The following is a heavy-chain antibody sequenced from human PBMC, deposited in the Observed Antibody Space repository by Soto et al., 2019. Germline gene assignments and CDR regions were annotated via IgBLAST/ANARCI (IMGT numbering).Heavy chain of an antibody. J-gene: IGHJ2*01. V-gene: IGHV4-34*01. CDR3: ASQGYCRYLRGYRSTGFWSFDL. CDR1: GGSFSYYY. Sequence: QVQLQQWGAGLLKPSDTLSLTCAVYGGSFSYYYWTWVRQPPGKGLEWIGEINHNGSASYNPSLKSGLPISLNTSNNQFPLRLSSVTAAATAVYYCASQGYCRYLRGYRSTGFWSFDLWGRGTLVTVSS. CDR2: INHNGSA. D-gene: IGHD2-15*01.